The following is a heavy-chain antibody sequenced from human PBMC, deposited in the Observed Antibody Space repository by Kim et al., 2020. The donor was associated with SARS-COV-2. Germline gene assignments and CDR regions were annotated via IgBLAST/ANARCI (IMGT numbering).Heavy chain of an antibody. J-gene: IGHJ6*02. CDR2: IGTAGDT. CDR1: GFTFSSYD. D-gene: IGHD6-19*01. V-gene: IGHV3-13*01. Sequence: GGSLRLSCAASGFTFSSYDMHWVRQATGKGLEWVSAIGTAGDTYYPGSVKGRFTISRENAKNSLYLQMNSLRAGDTAVYYCARGAYSSGWTTYYYYYYGMDVWGQETTVTVSS. CDR3: ARGAYSSGWTTYYYYYYGMDV.